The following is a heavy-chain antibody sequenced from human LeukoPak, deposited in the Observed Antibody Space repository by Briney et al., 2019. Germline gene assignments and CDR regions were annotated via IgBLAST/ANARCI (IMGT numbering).Heavy chain of an antibody. D-gene: IGHD6-19*01. V-gene: IGHV3-49*03. CDR2: IRSKVYGGTP. CDR1: GFTFGDYA. J-gene: IGHJ4*02. CDR3: SREGGSGWAYDY. Sequence: GGSLGLSCTGSGFTFGDYAMSWFRQAPERGLEYIGFIRSKVYGGTPEYAASVRGRFTISRDDSKSITYLQMNSLKSEDTAVYYCSREGGSGWAYDYWGQGTVVTVSS.